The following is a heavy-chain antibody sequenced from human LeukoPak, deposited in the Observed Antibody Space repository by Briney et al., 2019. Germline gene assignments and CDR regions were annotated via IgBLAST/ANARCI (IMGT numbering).Heavy chain of an antibody. Sequence: PGGSLRLSCAASGFTFSNYWMTWVRQAPGKGLEWVSVIYSGGSTYYADSVKGRFTISRDNAKNSLYLQMNSLRAEDTAVYYCARDRWIFGVVDAFDIWGQGTMVTVSS. CDR2: IYSGGST. V-gene: IGHV3-66*01. CDR3: ARDRWIFGVVDAFDI. CDR1: GFTFSNYW. J-gene: IGHJ3*02. D-gene: IGHD3-3*01.